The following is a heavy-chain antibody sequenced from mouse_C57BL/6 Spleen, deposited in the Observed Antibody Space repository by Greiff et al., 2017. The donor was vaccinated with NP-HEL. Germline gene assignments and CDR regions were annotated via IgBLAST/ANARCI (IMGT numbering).Heavy chain of an antibody. Sequence: QVQLQQSGAELVRPGASVTLSCKASGYTFTDYEMHWVKQTPVHGLEWIGAIDPETGGTAYNQKFKGKAILTADKSSSTAYMELRSLTSEDSAVYYCTRYDYEGGMDYWGQGTSVTVSS. CDR1: GYTFTDYE. J-gene: IGHJ4*01. V-gene: IGHV1-15*01. D-gene: IGHD2-4*01. CDR2: IDPETGGT. CDR3: TRYDYEGGMDY.